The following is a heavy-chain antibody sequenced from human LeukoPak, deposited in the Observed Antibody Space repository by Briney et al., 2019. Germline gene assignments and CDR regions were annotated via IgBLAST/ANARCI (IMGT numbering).Heavy chain of an antibody. J-gene: IGHJ6*02. D-gene: IGHD6-13*01. CDR2: INQDADEK. CDR1: GCIFSSYW. V-gene: IGHV3-7*01. Sequence: HSGWLLSFSCGASGCIFSSYWGSWVRQAPGKGVEWGANINQDADEKYYVYFVGGRFTISRDNAKNSVYLQMNSLRAEDTAVYYSARDLSSSSWYGTYYYYYGMDVWGQGTTVTVSS. CDR3: ARDLSSSSWYGTYYYYYGMDV.